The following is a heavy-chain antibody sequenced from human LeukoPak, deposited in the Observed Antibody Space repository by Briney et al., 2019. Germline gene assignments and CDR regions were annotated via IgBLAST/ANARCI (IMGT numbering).Heavy chain of an antibody. CDR3: ARGLLQWLGHGDAFDI. CDR1: GGTFSGYS. Sequence: TSETLSLTCAVYGGTFSGYSWSWIRQPPGKGLEWIGEIIHSGSTNYTPSLKSRVTISVDTSKNQFSLRLYSVTAADTAVYYCARGLLQWLGHGDAFDIWGQGTMVTVSS. D-gene: IGHD6-19*01. J-gene: IGHJ3*02. CDR2: IIHSGST. V-gene: IGHV4-34*01.